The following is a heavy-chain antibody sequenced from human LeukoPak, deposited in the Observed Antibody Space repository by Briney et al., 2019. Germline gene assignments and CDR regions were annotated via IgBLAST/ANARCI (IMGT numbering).Heavy chain of an antibody. CDR2: IYTSGGT. CDR3: ARGFGGQEVYDY. J-gene: IGHJ4*02. D-gene: IGHD2-15*01. Sequence: PSETLSLTCTVSGGSIISSSYYWSWIRQPAGKGLEWIGRIYTSGGTNYNPSLKSRVTISVDTSKNQFSLKLSSVTAADTAVYYCARGFGGQEVYDYWGQGTLVTVSS. CDR1: GGSIISSSYY. V-gene: IGHV4-61*02.